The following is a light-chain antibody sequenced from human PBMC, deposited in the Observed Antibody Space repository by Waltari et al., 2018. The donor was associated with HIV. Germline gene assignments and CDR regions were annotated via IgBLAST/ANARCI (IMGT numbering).Light chain of an antibody. CDR1: ASNFGSDF. Sequence: QSVLTQPPSMSAAPGQRVTISCSGSASNFGSDFVSWYPHVPGTAPKLLIYDNTKRPSGISDRFSCSKSGTSATLAITGLQTGDEAVYYCGTWDNRLSGGVFGGGTRLTVL. CDR3: GTWDNRLSGGV. V-gene: IGLV1-51*01. J-gene: IGLJ3*02. CDR2: DNT.